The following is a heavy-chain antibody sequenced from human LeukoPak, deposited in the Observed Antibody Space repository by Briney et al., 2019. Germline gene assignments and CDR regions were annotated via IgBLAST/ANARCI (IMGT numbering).Heavy chain of an antibody. D-gene: IGHD4-17*01. CDR2: INPSGGST. J-gene: IGHJ6*03. Sequence: GASVKVSCKASGYTFTSYYMHWVGQAPGQGGEWMGIINPSGGSTSYAQKFQGRVTMTRDTSTSTAYMELRSLRSDDTAVYYCARTGDGNYSYYYYMDVWGKGTTVTVSS. CDR1: GYTFTSYY. V-gene: IGHV1-46*01. CDR3: ARTGDGNYSYYYYMDV.